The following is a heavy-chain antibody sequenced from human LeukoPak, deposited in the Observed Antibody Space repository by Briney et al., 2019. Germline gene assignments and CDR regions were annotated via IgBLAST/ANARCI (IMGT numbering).Heavy chain of an antibody. CDR3: ARGPREGYCTSTSCYRVFDY. CDR1: GFTFSSYS. D-gene: IGHD2-2*02. J-gene: IGHJ4*02. V-gene: IGHV3-21*01. Sequence: GGSLRLSCAASGFTFSSYSMNWVRQAPGKGLEWVSSISSSTNDIYYADSVKGRFTISRDDAKHSLYLQMNSLSAEDTAVYYCARGPREGYCTSTSCYRVFDYWGQGTLVTVSS. CDR2: ISSSTNDI.